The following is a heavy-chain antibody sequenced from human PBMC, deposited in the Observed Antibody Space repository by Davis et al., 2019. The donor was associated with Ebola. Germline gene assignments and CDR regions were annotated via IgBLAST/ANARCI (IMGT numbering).Heavy chain of an antibody. Sequence: GGSLRLSCAASGFTFSSYAMTWARQAPGKGLEWVSAITSSGGSTYYADSVKGRFTISRDNSKNMLYLQMNSLTVEDTAVYYCAKDTSNAWFDVWGQGTMVTVAS. D-gene: IGHD6-19*01. CDR2: ITSSGGST. CDR3: AKDTSNAWFDV. CDR1: GFTFSSYA. V-gene: IGHV3-23*01. J-gene: IGHJ3*01.